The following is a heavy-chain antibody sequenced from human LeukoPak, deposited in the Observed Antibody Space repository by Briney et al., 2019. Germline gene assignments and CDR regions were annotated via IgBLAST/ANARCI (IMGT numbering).Heavy chain of an antibody. J-gene: IGHJ4*02. CDR1: GGSVSGYY. CDR2: IYYSGST. CDR3: ARVGRKMATIKFRALVHYFDY. Sequence: PSETLSLTCAVSGGSVSGYYWTWMRQPPGKGLEWIGDIYYSGSTNYNPSLESRVTISIDTSKNHFYLKLSSVTAADTAVYYCARVGRKMATIKFRALVHYFDYWGQGTLVTVSS. D-gene: IGHD5-24*01. V-gene: IGHV4-59*02.